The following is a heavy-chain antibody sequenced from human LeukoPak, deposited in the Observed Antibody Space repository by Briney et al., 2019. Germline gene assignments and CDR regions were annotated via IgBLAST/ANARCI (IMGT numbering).Heavy chain of an antibody. CDR3: ARDPLAGFDWLFYYGMDV. V-gene: IGHV1-18*01. D-gene: IGHD3-9*01. Sequence: ASVKVSCKASGYTFTSYGISWVRQAPGQGLEWMGWISAYNGNTNYAQKLQGRVTMTTDTSTSTAYMELRSLRSDDTAVYYCARDPLAGFDWLFYYGMDVWGQGTTVTVSS. CDR2: ISAYNGNT. CDR1: GYTFTSYG. J-gene: IGHJ6*02.